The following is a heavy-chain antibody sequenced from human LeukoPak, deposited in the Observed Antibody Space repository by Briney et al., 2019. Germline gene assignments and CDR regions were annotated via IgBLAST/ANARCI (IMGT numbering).Heavy chain of an antibody. CDR1: GFTFSGYG. J-gene: IGHJ4*02. D-gene: IGHD3-22*01. Sequence: GRSLRLSCAASGFTFSGYGMHWVRQAPGKGLEWVAVISYDGSNYYYADSVKGRFTISRDNSKNTLYLQMNSLRDEGTAVYYCARDGYPGGDYWGQGTLVTVSS. CDR3: ARDGYPGGDY. V-gene: IGHV3-30*03. CDR2: ISYDGSNY.